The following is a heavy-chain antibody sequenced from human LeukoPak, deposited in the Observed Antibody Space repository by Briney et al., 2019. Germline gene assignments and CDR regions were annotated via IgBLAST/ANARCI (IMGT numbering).Heavy chain of an antibody. CDR3: TKVATTPVWAPDL. CDR1: GLTVRNNY. V-gene: IGHV3-53*01. J-gene: IGHJ4*02. D-gene: IGHD1-1*01. CDR2: IQSGGTT. Sequence: GGSLRLSCVVSGLTVRNNYMSWVRQAPGKGLEWVSIIQSGGTTIYADFVKGRFTISRDTSKNRLYLEMDSLRAEDTAIYYCTKVATTPVWAPDLWGQGTLVTVSS.